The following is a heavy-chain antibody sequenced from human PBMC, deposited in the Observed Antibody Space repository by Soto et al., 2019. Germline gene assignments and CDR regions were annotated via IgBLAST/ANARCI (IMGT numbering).Heavy chain of an antibody. V-gene: IGHV4-34*01. CDR3: ARGLLWFWESGQAFDY. J-gene: IGHJ4*02. D-gene: IGHD3-10*01. Sequence: QVQLQQWGAGLLKPSETLSLTCAVYGGSFSGYYWSWIRQPPGKGLEWIGEINHSGSTNYNPSLKSRVTISVDTSKNQFSLKLSSVTAADTAVYYCARGLLWFWESGQAFDYWGQGTLVTVSS. CDR1: GGSFSGYY. CDR2: INHSGST.